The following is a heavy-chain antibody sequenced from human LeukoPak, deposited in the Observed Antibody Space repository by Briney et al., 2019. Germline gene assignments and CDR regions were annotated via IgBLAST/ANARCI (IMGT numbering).Heavy chain of an antibody. D-gene: IGHD3-22*01. CDR2: IYYSGST. V-gene: IGHV4-59*01. CDR3: ARVFDSSGGYDY. CDR1: GGSISSYY. J-gene: IGHJ4*02. Sequence: PSETLSLTCTVSGGSISSYYWSWIRQPPGKGLEWIGYIYYSGSTNYNPSLKSRVTISVDTSKNQFSLKLSSVTAADTAVYYCARVFDSSGGYDYWGLGTLVTVSS.